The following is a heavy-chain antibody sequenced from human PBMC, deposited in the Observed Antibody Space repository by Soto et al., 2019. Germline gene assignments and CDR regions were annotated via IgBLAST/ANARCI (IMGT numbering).Heavy chain of an antibody. Sequence: QVQLQQWGAGLLKPSETLSLTCAVYGGSFSGYYWSWIRQPPGKGLEWIGEINHSGSTNYNPSLKSRVTISVDTSKNQFSLKLSSVTAADTAVYYCARGVAAAGTWGNWFDPWGQGTLVTVSS. CDR1: GGSFSGYY. J-gene: IGHJ5*02. D-gene: IGHD6-13*01. CDR3: ARGVAAAGTWGNWFDP. CDR2: INHSGST. V-gene: IGHV4-34*01.